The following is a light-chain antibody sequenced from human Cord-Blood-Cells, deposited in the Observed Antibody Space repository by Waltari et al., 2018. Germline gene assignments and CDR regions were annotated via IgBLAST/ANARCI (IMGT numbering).Light chain of an antibody. CDR2: GAP. V-gene: IGKV3-20*01. CDR1: QSVSSSY. J-gene: IGKJ1*01. CDR3: QQYGSSAWT. Sequence: DIVLTQSPGTLPLSPGSRAPPPCRASQSVSSSYSAWYQQKPGQAPRPLIYGAPSRATGIPDRFSGSGSGTGFTLTISRLEPEDCALYYCQQYGSSAWTFGQGTKVEIK.